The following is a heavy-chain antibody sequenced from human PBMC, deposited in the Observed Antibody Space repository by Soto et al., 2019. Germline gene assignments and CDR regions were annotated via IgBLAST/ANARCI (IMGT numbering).Heavy chain of an antibody. CDR3: AKDEERGDFWSGYPSRYFDY. V-gene: IGHV3-30*18. Sequence: GSLRLSCAASGFTFISYGMDWVLQSPVKVLEWVAVISYDGSNKYYADSVKGRFTISRDNSKNTLYLQMNSLRAEDTAVYYCAKDEERGDFWSGYPSRYFDYWGQGTLVTVSS. D-gene: IGHD3-3*01. CDR1: GFTFISYG. CDR2: ISYDGSNK. J-gene: IGHJ4*02.